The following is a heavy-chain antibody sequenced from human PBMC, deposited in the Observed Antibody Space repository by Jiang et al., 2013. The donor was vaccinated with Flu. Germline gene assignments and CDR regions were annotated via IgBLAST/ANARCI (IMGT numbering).Heavy chain of an antibody. V-gene: IGHV3-48*01. Sequence: VQLLESGGGLVQPGGSLRLSCAASGFTFSSSSMNWVRQAPGKGLEWVSYISSSSSTIYYADSVKGRFTISRDNAKNSLYLQMNSLRAEDTAVYYCARDPTPRGLWGSPRAFDIWGQGAMVTVSS. CDR2: ISSSSSTI. J-gene: IGHJ3*02. CDR1: GFTFSSSS. CDR3: ARDPTPRGLWGSPRAFDI. D-gene: IGHD4/OR15-4a*01.